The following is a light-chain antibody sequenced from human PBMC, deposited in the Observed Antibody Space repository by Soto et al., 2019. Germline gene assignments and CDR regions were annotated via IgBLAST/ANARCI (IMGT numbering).Light chain of an antibody. V-gene: IGLV2-14*03. CDR2: DVS. J-gene: IGLJ1*01. CDR3: SSHTSTSPYV. CDR1: SSDVGGYNY. Sequence: QSVLTQPASVSGSPGQSITISCTGTSSDVGGYNYVSWNQHHPGKAPKLIIYDVSNRPSGVSNRFSGSKSGNTASLTISGLQAEDEADYYCSSHTSTSPYVFGTGTKVTVL.